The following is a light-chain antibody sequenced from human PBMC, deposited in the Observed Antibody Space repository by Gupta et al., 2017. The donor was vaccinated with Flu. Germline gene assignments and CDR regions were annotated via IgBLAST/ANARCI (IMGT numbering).Light chain of an antibody. Sequence: VLTQSAATLSLSPGERATLSCRASQSVSSYLAWYQQKPGQAPRLLIYDASNRATGIPARFSGSGSGTDFTLTISSLEPEDFAVYYCQQRSNWPRTFGGGTKVEIK. CDR1: QSVSSY. CDR3: QQRSNWPRT. V-gene: IGKV3-11*01. CDR2: DAS. J-gene: IGKJ4*01.